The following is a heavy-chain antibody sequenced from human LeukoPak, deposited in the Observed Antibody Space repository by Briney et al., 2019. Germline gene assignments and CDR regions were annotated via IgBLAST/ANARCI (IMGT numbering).Heavy chain of an antibody. V-gene: IGHV3-21*04. CDR3: AKGGQAVAGTWFNY. Sequence: PGGSLRLSCAASGFTFSSYSMNWVRQAPGKGLEWVSSISSSSSYIYYADSVKGRFTISRDNAKNSLYLQMNSLRAEDMALYYCAKGGQAVAGTWFNYWGQGTLVTVSS. J-gene: IGHJ4*02. CDR1: GFTFSSYS. CDR2: ISSSSSYI. D-gene: IGHD6-19*01.